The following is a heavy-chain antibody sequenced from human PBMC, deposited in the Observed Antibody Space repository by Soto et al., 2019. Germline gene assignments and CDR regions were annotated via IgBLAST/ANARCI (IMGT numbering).Heavy chain of an antibody. CDR3: AAASPIQGIGAFDI. J-gene: IGHJ3*02. CDR1: GFTFTSSA. CDR2: IVVGSGNT. D-gene: IGHD2-2*02. Sequence: QMQLVQSGPEVRKPGTSVKVSCKACGFTFTSSAMQWVRQARGQRLEWIGWIVVGSGNTNYAQKFQERVNNTRDLSTSTAYMELSSLRSEDTAVYYCAAASPIQGIGAFDIWGQGTMVTVSS. V-gene: IGHV1-58*02.